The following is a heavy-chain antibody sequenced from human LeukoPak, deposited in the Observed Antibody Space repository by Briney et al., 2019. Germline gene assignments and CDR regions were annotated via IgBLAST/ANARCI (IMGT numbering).Heavy chain of an antibody. J-gene: IGHJ4*02. CDR3: TRPDGGGIHY. CDR1: GFTFSGSA. D-gene: IGHD3-16*01. V-gene: IGHV3-73*01. Sequence: GGSLRLSCAASGFTFSGSAMHWARQASGKGLEWVGRIRSKANSYATAYAASVKGRFTISRDDSKNTAYLQMNSLKTEDTAAYYCTRPDGGGIHYWGQGTLGTVSS. CDR2: IRSKANSYAT.